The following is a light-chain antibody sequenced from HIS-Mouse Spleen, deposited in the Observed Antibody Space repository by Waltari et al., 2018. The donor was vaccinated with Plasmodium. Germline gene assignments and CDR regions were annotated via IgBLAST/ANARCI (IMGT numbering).Light chain of an antibody. CDR2: WAS. Sequence: DIVMTQSPDSLAVSLGERATINCKSSQSVLYSSNNKTYLAWYQQKPVQPPKLLIYWASTRESGVPDRFSGSGSGTDFTLTISSLQAEDVAVYYCQQYYSTPPYTFGQGTKLEIK. V-gene: IGKV4-1*01. CDR1: QSVLYSSNNKTY. CDR3: QQYYSTPPYT. J-gene: IGKJ2*01.